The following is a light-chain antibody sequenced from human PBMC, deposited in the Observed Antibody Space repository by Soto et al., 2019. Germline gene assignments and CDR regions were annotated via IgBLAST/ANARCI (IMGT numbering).Light chain of an antibody. CDR3: AAWDDSLNGGV. CDR2: SND. Sequence: QYVLTQAPSASGTPGQRFTISCSGSSSNIGSNTVTWYQQVPGTAPKLLIYSNDQRPSGVPDRFSGSKSGTSASLAIAGLQSEDEADYYCAAWDDSLNGGVFGGGTKLTVL. V-gene: IGLV1-44*01. CDR1: SSNIGSNT. J-gene: IGLJ3*02.